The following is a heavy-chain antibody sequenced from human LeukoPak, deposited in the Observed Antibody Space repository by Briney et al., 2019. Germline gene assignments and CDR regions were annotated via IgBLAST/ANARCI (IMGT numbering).Heavy chain of an antibody. CDR2: INPNSGGT. CDR3: AREGGPLDYYFDY. D-gene: IGHD3-16*01. Sequence: ASVKVSCKASGYTFTGYYMHWVRQAPGQGIEWMGWINPNSGGTNYAQKFQGRVTMTTDTSISTAYMELSRLRSDDTAVYYCAREGGPLDYYFDYWGQGTLVTVSS. CDR1: GYTFTGYY. J-gene: IGHJ4*02. V-gene: IGHV1-2*02.